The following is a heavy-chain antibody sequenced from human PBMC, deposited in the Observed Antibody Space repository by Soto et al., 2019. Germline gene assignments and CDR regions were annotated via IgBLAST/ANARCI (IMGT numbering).Heavy chain of an antibody. D-gene: IGHD2-2*01. V-gene: IGHV1-69*12. CDR1: GGTFSSYA. J-gene: IGHJ6*02. Sequence: QVQLVQSGAEVKKPGSSVKVSCKASGGTFSSYALSWVRQAPGQGLEWMGGIIPIFGTADYAQKFQGRVTITADDSTSTAYMELSSLGSEDTAVYYCASHPVPYSCYGMDVWGQGTRVNVSS. CDR2: IIPIFGTA. CDR3: ASHPVPYSCYGMDV.